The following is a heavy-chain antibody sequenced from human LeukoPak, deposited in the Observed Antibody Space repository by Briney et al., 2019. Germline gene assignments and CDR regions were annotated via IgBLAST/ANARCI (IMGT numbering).Heavy chain of an antibody. J-gene: IGHJ4*02. CDR1: GFTFSSYE. V-gene: IGHV3-48*03. D-gene: IGHD6-19*01. Sequence: GRSLRLSCAASGFTFSSYEMNWVRQAPGKWLEWVSYISSSGSTIYYADSVKGRFTISRDNAKNSLYLQMNSLRAEDTAVYYCARVDYSSGWYVDYWGQGTLVTVSS. CDR3: ARVDYSSGWYVDY. CDR2: ISSSGSTI.